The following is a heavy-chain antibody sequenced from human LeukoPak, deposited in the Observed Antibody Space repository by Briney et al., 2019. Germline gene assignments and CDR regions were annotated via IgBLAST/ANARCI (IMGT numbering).Heavy chain of an antibody. Sequence: ASVKVSCKASGYSFTSYGISWVRQAPGQGLEWMGWISTYNANTNYALKLQGRVTLTTDTSTSTAYMELKSLRSDDTAVYYCARDPGHMATEYFDYWGQGTLVTVSS. V-gene: IGHV1-18*01. CDR1: GYSFTSYG. J-gene: IGHJ4*02. CDR2: ISTYNANT. CDR3: ARDPGHMATEYFDY. D-gene: IGHD5-24*01.